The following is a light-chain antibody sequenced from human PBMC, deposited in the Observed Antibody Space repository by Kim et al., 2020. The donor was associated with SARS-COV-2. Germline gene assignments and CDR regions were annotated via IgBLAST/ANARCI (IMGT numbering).Light chain of an antibody. CDR3: AVWDDSLNGYV. CDR1: SSNIGNNA. Sequence: QSVLTQPPSVSGAPRQRVTISCSGSSSNIGNNAVNWYQQVPGKAPKLLIYYDDLLPSGVSDRFSGSKSGTSASLAISGLQSEDEADYYCAVWDDSLNGYVFGTGTKVTVL. CDR2: YDD. V-gene: IGLV1-36*01. J-gene: IGLJ1*01.